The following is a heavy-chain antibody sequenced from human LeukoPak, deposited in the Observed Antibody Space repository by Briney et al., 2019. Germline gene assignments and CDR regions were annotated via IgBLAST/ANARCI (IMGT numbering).Heavy chain of an antibody. CDR2: INTDGSST. CDR3: ARVFDQLLYDY. CDR1: GFTFSSYW. Sequence: GGSLRLSCAASGFTFSSYWMHWVRQAPGKGLVWVSRINTDGSSTSYADSVKGRFTISRDNAKNTLYLQMNSLRAEDTAVYYCARVFDQLLYDYWGQGTLVTVSS. J-gene: IGHJ4*02. V-gene: IGHV3-74*01. D-gene: IGHD2-2*02.